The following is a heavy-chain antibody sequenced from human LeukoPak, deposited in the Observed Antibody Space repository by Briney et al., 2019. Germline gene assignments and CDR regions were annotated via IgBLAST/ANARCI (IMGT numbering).Heavy chain of an antibody. CDR1: GFTFTSYN. CDR3: ARAGGSHSFDY. V-gene: IGHV3-48*02. CDR2: ISSSGTIM. Sequence: GGSLRLSCAASGFTFTSYNMNWVRQAPGKGLDWVSFISSSGTIMHYADSVKGRFTISRDNAKNSLYLQMTSLIDEDTAVYYCARAGGSHSFDYWGQGTLVTVSS. D-gene: IGHD3-16*01. J-gene: IGHJ4*02.